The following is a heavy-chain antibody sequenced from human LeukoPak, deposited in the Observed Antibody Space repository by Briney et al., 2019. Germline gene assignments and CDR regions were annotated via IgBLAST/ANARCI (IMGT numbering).Heavy chain of an antibody. CDR2: IVGRGDIT. V-gene: IGHV3-23*01. CDR1: GFTFRNHA. J-gene: IGHJ4*02. D-gene: IGHD3-10*01. Sequence: PGGSLRLSCAASGFTFRNHAMSWVRQAPGKGLEWVSAIVGRGDITYYADSVKGRFTISRDNSDNTLYLQVNSLRAEDTAVYYCAKSATGEELENWGQGTLVTVSS. CDR3: AKSATGEELEN.